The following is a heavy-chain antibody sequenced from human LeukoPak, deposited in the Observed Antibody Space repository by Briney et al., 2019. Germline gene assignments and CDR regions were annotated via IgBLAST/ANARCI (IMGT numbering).Heavy chain of an antibody. V-gene: IGHV3-73*01. CDR3: TYIEVADAFDI. D-gene: IGHD6-19*01. CDR2: IRSKVNNYAT. CDR1: GFPFSGSA. Sequence: GGSLRVSCAASGFPFSGSAMHWVRQASGKGLEWVGRIRSKVNNYATAYAASVKGRFTISRDDSNNATYLQMNSLKTEDTAVYYCTYIEVADAFDIWGQGTMVTVSS. J-gene: IGHJ3*02.